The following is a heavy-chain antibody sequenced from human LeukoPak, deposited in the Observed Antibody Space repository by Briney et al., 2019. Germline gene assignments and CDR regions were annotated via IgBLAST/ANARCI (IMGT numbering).Heavy chain of an antibody. Sequence: GASVKVSCKASGYTFTSYGISWVRQAPGQGLEWMGWISAYNGNTNYAQKLQGRVTMTTDTSTSTAYMELRSLRSDDTAVYYCARDHGYCSGGSCYFLYYMDVWGKGTTVTVSS. D-gene: IGHD2-15*01. CDR1: GYTFTSYG. CDR3: ARDHGYCSGGSCYFLYYMDV. CDR2: ISAYNGNT. V-gene: IGHV1-18*01. J-gene: IGHJ6*03.